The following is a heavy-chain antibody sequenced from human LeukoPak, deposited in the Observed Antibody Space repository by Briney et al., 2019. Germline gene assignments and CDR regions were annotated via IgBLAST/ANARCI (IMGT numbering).Heavy chain of an antibody. CDR2: IKYSGST. CDR1: NASFRDYS. J-gene: IGHJ6*04. V-gene: IGHV4-34*01. Sequence: KSSETLSLTCTVYNASFRDYSWSWISQPPGKGREWVGEIKYSGSTNYHTSLKGRVNISVDMSKDQFSLKLGSVTAADTAVYFCARGCPVVPSNGDYSYYGLDVWGEGTTVTVSS. D-gene: IGHD2-8*01. CDR3: ARGCPVVPSNGDYSYYGLDV.